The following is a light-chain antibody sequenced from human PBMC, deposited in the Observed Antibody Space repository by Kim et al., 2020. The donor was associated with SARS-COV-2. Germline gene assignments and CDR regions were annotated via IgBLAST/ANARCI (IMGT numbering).Light chain of an antibody. CDR1: DSNIGNHY. V-gene: IGLV1-51*01. J-gene: IGLJ2*01. CDR3: VTWDNSLGEVL. Sequence: GQKVTISCSGSDSNIGNHYVSWYQHLPGTAPQLLIYDNNKRPSGIPDRFSGSKSGTSATLGITGLQTGDEADYYCVTWDNSLGEVLFGGGTQLTVL. CDR2: DNN.